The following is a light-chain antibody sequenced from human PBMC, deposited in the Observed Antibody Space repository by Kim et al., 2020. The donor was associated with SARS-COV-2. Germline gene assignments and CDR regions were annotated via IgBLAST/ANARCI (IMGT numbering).Light chain of an antibody. CDR3: QTWGTGIVV. CDR2: LNSDGSH. CDR1: SGHSNYA. J-gene: IGLJ2*01. V-gene: IGLV4-69*01. Sequence: SVKLTCTLSSGHSNYAIAWHQQQPEKGPRFLMKLNSDGSHYKGDGIPDRFSGSSSGAERYLTISSLQSEDEADYYCQTWGTGIVVFGGGTQLTVL.